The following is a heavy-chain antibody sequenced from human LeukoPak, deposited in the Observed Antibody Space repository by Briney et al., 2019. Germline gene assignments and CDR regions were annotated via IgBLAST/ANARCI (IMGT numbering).Heavy chain of an antibody. J-gene: IGHJ5*02. CDR3: ARRGYYKIDP. CDR2: IYYSGST. Sequence: SETLSLTCTVSGGSVSSGSYYWSWIRQPPGKGLEWIGYIYYSGSTNYNPSLKSRVTISVDTSKNQFPLKLSSVTAADTAVYYCARRGYYKIDPWGQGTLVTVSS. V-gene: IGHV4-61*01. CDR1: GGSVSSGSYY. D-gene: IGHD3-9*01.